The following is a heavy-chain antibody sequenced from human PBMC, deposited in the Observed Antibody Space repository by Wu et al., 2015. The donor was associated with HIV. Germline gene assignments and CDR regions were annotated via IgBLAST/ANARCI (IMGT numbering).Heavy chain of an antibody. J-gene: IGHJ2*01. CDR1: GGTFSSYA. V-gene: IGHV1-69*05. Sequence: QVQLVQSGAEVKKPGSSVKVSCKASGGTFSSYAISWVRQAPGQGLEWMGRIIPIFGTANYAQKFQGRVTLTRDTSITTTYMELSGLKSDDTAVYYCARYIGYCYFDFWGRGTLVTVSS. CDR3: ARYIGYCYFDF. CDR2: IIPIFGTA.